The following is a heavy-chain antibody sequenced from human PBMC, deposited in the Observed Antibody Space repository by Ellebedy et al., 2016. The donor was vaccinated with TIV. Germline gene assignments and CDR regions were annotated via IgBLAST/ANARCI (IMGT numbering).Heavy chain of an antibody. Sequence: SVKVSXKASGGTFSSYAISWVRQAPGQGLEWMGRIIPILGIANYAQKFQGRVTMTRNTSISTAYMELSSLRSEDTAVYYCARGLYSSSRYYYYYMDVWGKGTTVTVSS. CDR1: GGTFSSYA. V-gene: IGHV1-69*04. D-gene: IGHD6-6*01. CDR2: IIPILGIA. J-gene: IGHJ6*03. CDR3: ARGLYSSSRYYYYYMDV.